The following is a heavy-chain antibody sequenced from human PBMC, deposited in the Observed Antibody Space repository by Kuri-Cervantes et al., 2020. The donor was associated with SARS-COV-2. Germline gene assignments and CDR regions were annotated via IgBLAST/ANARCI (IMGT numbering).Heavy chain of an antibody. Sequence: ASVKVSCKAPETTFPSYDINWVRQATGQGLEWMGRVNANSGNTLYAQIFQGRVTMTRDTSISTAYMELSRLRSDDTAVYYCWSNHFDYWGQGTLVTVSS. V-gene: IGHV1-8*01. D-gene: IGHD1-14*01. J-gene: IGHJ4*02. CDR1: ETTFPSYD. CDR2: VNANSGNT. CDR3: WSNHFDY.